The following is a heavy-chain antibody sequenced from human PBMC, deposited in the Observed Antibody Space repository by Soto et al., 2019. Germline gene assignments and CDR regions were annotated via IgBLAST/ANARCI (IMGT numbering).Heavy chain of an antibody. CDR1: GYTFTSYG. V-gene: IGHV1-18*01. D-gene: IGHD3-3*01. Sequence: QVQLVQSGAEVKKPGASVKVSCKASGYTFTSYGISWVRQAPGQGLEWMGWISAYNGNTNYAQKLQGRVTMTTHTXXSXDXTQMRSLRSDDKAVYYCARDTYSYEFKNYYYYGMDVWGQGTTVTVSS. CDR3: ARDTYSYEFKNYYYYGMDV. CDR2: ISAYNGNT. J-gene: IGHJ6*02.